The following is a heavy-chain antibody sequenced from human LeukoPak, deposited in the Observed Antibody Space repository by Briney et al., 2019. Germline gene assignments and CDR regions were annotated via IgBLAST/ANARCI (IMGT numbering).Heavy chain of an antibody. V-gene: IGHV5-51*01. D-gene: IGHD3-22*01. CDR2: IYPYDSDT. J-gene: IGHJ4*02. CDR3: ARPDSSSDY. Sequence: GESLKISCKGYGYSFTSYWIGWVRQMPGKGLEWMGIIYPYDSDTRYSPSFQGQFTISADKSINTAFLQWSSLKASDSAMYYCARPDSSSDYWGQGTLVTVSS. CDR1: GYSFTSYW.